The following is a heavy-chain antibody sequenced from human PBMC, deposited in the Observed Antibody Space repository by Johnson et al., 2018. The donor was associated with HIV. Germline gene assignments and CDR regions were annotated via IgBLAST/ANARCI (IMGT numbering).Heavy chain of an antibody. V-gene: IGHV3-66*01. D-gene: IGHD1/OR15-1a*01. CDR3: VQPTCLVGLRWAM. Sequence: VQLVESGGGVVQPGGSLRLSCAASGFSVTSKYLSWVRQARGKGLEWVSLIHSAGSTSYADSVKGRFTISRDNSKNTLYLQMNSLRVEDTAVWDNVQPTCLVGLRWAMWG. CDR2: IHSAGST. CDR1: GFSVTSKY. J-gene: IGHJ1*01.